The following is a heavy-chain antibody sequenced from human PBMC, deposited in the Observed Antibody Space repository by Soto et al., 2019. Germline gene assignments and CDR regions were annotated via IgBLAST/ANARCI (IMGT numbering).Heavy chain of an antibody. V-gene: IGHV4-31*03. Sequence: QVQLQESGPGLVKPSQTLSLTCTVSGGSISSGGYYWSWIRQHPGKGLEWIGYIYYSGSTYYNPSLKSRVTIAVDTSKNQFSLKLSSVTAADTAVYYCARERPGCTNGVCWPDFDYWGQGTLVTVSS. J-gene: IGHJ4*02. CDR2: IYYSGST. D-gene: IGHD2-8*01. CDR3: ARERPGCTNGVCWPDFDY. CDR1: GGSISSGGYY.